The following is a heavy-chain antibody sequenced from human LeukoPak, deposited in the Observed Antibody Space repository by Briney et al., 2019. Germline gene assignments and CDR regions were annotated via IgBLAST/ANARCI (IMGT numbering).Heavy chain of an antibody. CDR2: INAGNGNT. CDR1: GYTFTSYA. J-gene: IGHJ3*02. CDR3: ARVPWFGELLAFDI. Sequence: ASVKVSCKASGYTFTSYAMHWVRQAPGQRLEWMGWINAGNGNTKYSQKFQGRVTITRDTSASTAYMELGSLRSEDTAVYYCARVPWFGELLAFDIWGQGTMVTVSS. V-gene: IGHV1-3*01. D-gene: IGHD3-10*01.